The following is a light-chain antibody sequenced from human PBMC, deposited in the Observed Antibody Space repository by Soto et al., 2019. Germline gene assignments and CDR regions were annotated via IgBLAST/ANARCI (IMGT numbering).Light chain of an antibody. J-gene: IGKJ1*01. CDR3: QQSYSTPPT. V-gene: IGKV1-39*01. CDR2: GAS. CDR1: QSISSY. Sequence: DIQITQSPSSLSASVGDRVTITSLASQSISSYLDWYQQKPGKAPKLLIYGASSWHSGIPSRFSGSGSGTDFTLTISSLQPEDFATYYCQQSYSTPPTFGQGTKVDI.